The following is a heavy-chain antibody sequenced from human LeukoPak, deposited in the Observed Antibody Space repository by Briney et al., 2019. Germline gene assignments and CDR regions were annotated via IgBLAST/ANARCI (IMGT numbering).Heavy chain of an antibody. J-gene: IGHJ6*03. CDR1: GYTFTGYY. Sequence: ASVKVSCKASGYTFTGYYMHWVRQAPGQGLEWMGWINPNSGDTNYAQKFQGRVTMTRDTSISTAYMELSRLRSDDTAVYYCARVEPGWPYYYYMDVWGKGTTVTVSS. CDR2: INPNSGDT. V-gene: IGHV1-2*02. CDR3: ARVEPGWPYYYYMDV. D-gene: IGHD1-26*01.